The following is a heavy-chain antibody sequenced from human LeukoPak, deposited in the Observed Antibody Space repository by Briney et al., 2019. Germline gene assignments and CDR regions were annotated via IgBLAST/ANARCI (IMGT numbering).Heavy chain of an antibody. CDR1: GFTLSHYW. CDR3: ARQPSGGWTLNAFDL. J-gene: IGHJ3*01. CDR2: MNGEGTTT. Sequence: GGSLRLSCEASGFTLSHYWMHWVRQVPGKGLFWVARMNGEGTTTTYADPVKGRFTISRDNAKNMVFLQMPSLRDDDTAVYYCARQPSGGWTLNAFDLWGQGTMVTVSS. V-gene: IGHV3-74*03. D-gene: IGHD2-15*01.